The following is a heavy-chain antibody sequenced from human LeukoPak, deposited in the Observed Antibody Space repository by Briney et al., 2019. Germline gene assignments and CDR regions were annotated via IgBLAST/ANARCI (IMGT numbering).Heavy chain of an antibody. CDR1: GFTFSSYA. J-gene: IGHJ6*03. CDR2: ISSSSSYI. CDR3: AKDGGAYYPSYYYYMDV. Sequence: PGGSLRLSCAASGFTFSSYAMSWVRQAPGKGLEWVSSISSSSSYIYYADSVKGRFTISRDNAKNSLYLQMNSLRVEDTAVYYCAKDGGAYYPSYYYYMDVWGKGTTVTISS. D-gene: IGHD3-22*01. V-gene: IGHV3-21*01.